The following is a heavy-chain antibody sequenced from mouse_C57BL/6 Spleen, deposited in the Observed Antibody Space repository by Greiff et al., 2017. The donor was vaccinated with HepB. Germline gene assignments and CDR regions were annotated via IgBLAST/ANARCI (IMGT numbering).Heavy chain of an antibody. V-gene: IGHV5-17*01. D-gene: IGHD2-2*01. J-gene: IGHJ2*01. Sequence: EVKLVESGGGLVKPGGSLKLSCAASGFTFSDYGMHWVRQAPEKGLEWVAYISSGSSTIYYADTVKGRFTISRDNAKNTLFLQMTSLRSEDTAMYYCARSGYDAPFDYWGQGTTLTVSS. CDR2: ISSGSSTI. CDR3: ARSGYDAPFDY. CDR1: GFTFSDYG.